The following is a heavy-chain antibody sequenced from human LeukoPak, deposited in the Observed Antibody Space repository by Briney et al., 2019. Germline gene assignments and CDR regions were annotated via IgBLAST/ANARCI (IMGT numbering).Heavy chain of an antibody. V-gene: IGHV3-11*06. Sequence: PGGSLRLSCAASGFSFSDYHISWIRQAPGKGLEWISYIFSSSTYTKYADSVKGRFTISRDNAKNSVYLQMNSLRAKDTAVYYCARDRDAFDIWGQGTMVTVSS. CDR2: IFSSSTYT. CDR3: ARDRDAFDI. CDR1: GFSFSDYH. J-gene: IGHJ3*02.